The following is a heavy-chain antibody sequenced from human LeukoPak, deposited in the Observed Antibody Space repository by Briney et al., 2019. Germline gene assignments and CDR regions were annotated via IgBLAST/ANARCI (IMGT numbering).Heavy chain of an antibody. J-gene: IGHJ3*01. Sequence: GESLKISCKGSGDPFTSYWIAWVRQIPGKGLEWRGIIYPGDSVSRYSPSFQGQVTISADNSISTAYLQWSSLKASDTAMYYCARGRFGGRLDAFDVWGLGTMVTVSS. CDR3: ARGRFGGRLDAFDV. D-gene: IGHD1-26*01. CDR2: IYPGDSVS. CDR1: GDPFTSYW. V-gene: IGHV5-51*01.